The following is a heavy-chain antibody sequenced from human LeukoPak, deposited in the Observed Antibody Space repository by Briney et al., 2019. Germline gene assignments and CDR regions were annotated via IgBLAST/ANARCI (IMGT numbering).Heavy chain of an antibody. CDR2: INYQSARF. Sequence: GGSLRLSCAASGFTFDDYGLHWVRQVPGKGLEWVSGINYQSARFGADSVKGRFTISRDNAKNLLYLLMDSLRPEDSALYYCVKDAGIAARPWYFDSWGQGTQVIVSS. CDR1: GFTFDDYG. V-gene: IGHV3-9*01. J-gene: IGHJ4*02. CDR3: VKDAGIAARPWYFDS. D-gene: IGHD6-6*01.